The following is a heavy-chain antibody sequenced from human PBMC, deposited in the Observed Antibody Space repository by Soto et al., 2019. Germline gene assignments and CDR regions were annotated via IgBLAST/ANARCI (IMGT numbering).Heavy chain of an antibody. V-gene: IGHV5-51*01. CDR3: ACPIGYNAYFVY. D-gene: IGHD6-25*01. Sequence: GESLKISCKGSGYSFTNNWIGWVRQMPGKGLEWMGIIYPGDSDTRYSPSFQGQVTISADRSISTAYLQWSSLKDSDTAMYYCACPIGYNAYFVYGGQGALVTISS. CDR2: IYPGDSDT. CDR1: GYSFTNNW. J-gene: IGHJ4*02.